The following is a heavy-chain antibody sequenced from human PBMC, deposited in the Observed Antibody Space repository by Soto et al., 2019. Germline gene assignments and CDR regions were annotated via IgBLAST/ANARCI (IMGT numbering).Heavy chain of an antibody. CDR2: INPNSGGT. D-gene: IGHD3-10*01. CDR3: ARDRHYYGYTVAFYGMDV. J-gene: IGHJ6*02. CDR1: GYTFTGYY. Sequence: ASVKVSCKASGYTFTGYYMHWVRQAPGQGLEWMGWINPNSGGTNYAQKFQGWVTMTRDTSISTAYMELSRLRSDDTAVYYCARDRHYYGYTVAFYGMDVWGQGTTVTVSS. V-gene: IGHV1-2*04.